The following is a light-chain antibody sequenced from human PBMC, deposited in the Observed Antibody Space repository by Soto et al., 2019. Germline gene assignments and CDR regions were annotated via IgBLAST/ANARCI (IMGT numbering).Light chain of an antibody. CDR3: CSCVSGSPFDVL. CDR1: SSDVGGYNY. Sequence: QSVLTQPASASGSPGQSITISCTGTSSDVGGYNYVSWYQQHPGKAPKLMIYEVSNRPSGVSNRFSGPKSGNTASLTISGLQAEDEADYYCCSCVSGSPFDVLFGGGTKLTVL. V-gene: IGLV2-14*01. CDR2: EVS. J-gene: IGLJ3*02.